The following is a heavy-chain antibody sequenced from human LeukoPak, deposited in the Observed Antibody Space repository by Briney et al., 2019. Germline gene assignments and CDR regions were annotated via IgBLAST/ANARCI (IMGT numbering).Heavy chain of an antibody. CDR1: GYTFTSYY. D-gene: IGHD3-22*01. CDR3: ARSDDYYDSSGIDAFDI. CDR2: INPSGGST. V-gene: IGHV1-46*01. Sequence: ASAKVSCKASGYTFTSYYMHWVRQAPGQGLEWMGIINPSGGSTSYAQKFQGRVTMTRDTSTSTVYMELSSLRSEDTAVYYCARSDDYYDSSGIDAFDIWGQGTMVTVSS. J-gene: IGHJ3*02.